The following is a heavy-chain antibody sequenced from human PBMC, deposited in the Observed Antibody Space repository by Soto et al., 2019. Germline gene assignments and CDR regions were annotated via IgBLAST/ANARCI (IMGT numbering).Heavy chain of an antibody. CDR1: GGSITSGDYY. CDR2: IYYSGTT. V-gene: IGHV4-30-4*02. CDR3: ARVPHYYDSSGHFRDS. Sequence: SDTLSLTCTVSGGSITSGDYYWSWVRQPPGKGLEWIGYIYYSGTTYYKPSLKRRVTISVDTTTNQITMKLNSITAADTAVYFCARVPHYYDSSGHFRDSWGQGTMVTVS. D-gene: IGHD3-22*01. J-gene: IGHJ4*02.